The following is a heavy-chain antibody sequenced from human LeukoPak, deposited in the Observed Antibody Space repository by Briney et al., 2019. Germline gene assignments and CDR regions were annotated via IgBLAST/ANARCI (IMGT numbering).Heavy chain of an antibody. CDR2: ISGSGDGT. CDR3: AKLEGQHSVEYYFDY. Sequence: PGGSLRLSCAASGFTFGDFAVSWVRLPPGKGLQWVSTISGSGDGTYYADSVKGRFTISRDNSKNTLYLQMNSLRAEDTAVYYCAKLEGQHSVEYYFDYWGQGTLVTVSP. J-gene: IGHJ4*02. CDR1: GFTFGDFA. D-gene: IGHD5-24*01. V-gene: IGHV3-23*01.